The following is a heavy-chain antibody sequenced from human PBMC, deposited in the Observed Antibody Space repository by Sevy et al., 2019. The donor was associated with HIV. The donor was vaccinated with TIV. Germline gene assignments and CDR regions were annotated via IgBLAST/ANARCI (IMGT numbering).Heavy chain of an antibody. D-gene: IGHD3-10*01. CDR3: AWSGRGHDSGMDV. CDR2: IKQDGSEK. V-gene: IGHV3-7*01. Sequence: GGSLRLSCAASEFTFSSYWMSWVRQAPGKGLEWVANIKQDGSEKYYVDSVKVRLTISRDNAKNSLYLQMNSLRAEDTAVYYCAWSGRGHDSGMDVWGHGTTVTVSS. J-gene: IGHJ6*02. CDR1: EFTFSSYW.